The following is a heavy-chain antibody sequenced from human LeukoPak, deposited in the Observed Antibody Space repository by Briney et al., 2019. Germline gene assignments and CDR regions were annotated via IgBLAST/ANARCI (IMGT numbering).Heavy chain of an antibody. Sequence: GASVKVSCKASGYTFTSYGISWVRQAPGQGLEWMGWISAYNGNTNYAQKLQGRVTMTTDTSTSTAYMELRSLRSDDTAVYYCARVVRGYSGYEGFDYWGQGTQVTVSS. CDR1: GYTFTSYG. J-gene: IGHJ4*02. D-gene: IGHD5-12*01. CDR3: ARVVRGYSGYEGFDY. V-gene: IGHV1-18*01. CDR2: ISAYNGNT.